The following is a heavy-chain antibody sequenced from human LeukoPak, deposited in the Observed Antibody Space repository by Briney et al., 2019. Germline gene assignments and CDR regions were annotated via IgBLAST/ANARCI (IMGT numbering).Heavy chain of an antibody. Sequence: GSLRLSCAASGFTFSSYAMHWVRQAPGKGLEWVAVISYDGSNKYYADSVKGRFTISRDNSKNTLYLQMNSLRAEDTAVYYCARDRGDYFGPLDYWGQGTLVTVSS. V-gene: IGHV3-30-3*01. D-gene: IGHD4-17*01. J-gene: IGHJ4*02. CDR1: GFTFSSYA. CDR3: ARDRGDYFGPLDY. CDR2: ISYDGSNK.